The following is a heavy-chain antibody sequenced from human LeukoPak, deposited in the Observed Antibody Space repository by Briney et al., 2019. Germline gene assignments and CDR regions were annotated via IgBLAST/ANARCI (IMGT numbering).Heavy chain of an antibody. Sequence: SETLSLTCNVSGGSIRGYYWSWIRQPPGKGLEWIGYIYSSGSTNYNPSLKSRVTMSVDTSKNQFSLKVSSVTAADTAVYYCARVGLLTFDPWGQGTLVTVSS. CDR3: ARVGLLTFDP. D-gene: IGHD2/OR15-2a*01. CDR1: GGSIRGYY. J-gene: IGHJ5*02. CDR2: IYSSGST. V-gene: IGHV4-59*01.